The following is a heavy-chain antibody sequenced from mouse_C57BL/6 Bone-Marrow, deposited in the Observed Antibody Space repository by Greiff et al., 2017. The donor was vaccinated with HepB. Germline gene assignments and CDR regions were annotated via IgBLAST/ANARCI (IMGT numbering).Heavy chain of an antibody. Sequence: EVQLQQSGTVLARPGASVKMSCKTSGYTFTSYWMHWVKQRPGQGLEWIGAIYPGNSDTSYNQKFKGKAKLTAVTSASTAYMELSSLTNEDSAVYYCTRENYYGSSWFAYWGQGTLVTVSA. CDR3: TRENYYGSSWFAY. V-gene: IGHV1-5*01. CDR1: GYTFTSYW. CDR2: IYPGNSDT. D-gene: IGHD1-1*01. J-gene: IGHJ3*01.